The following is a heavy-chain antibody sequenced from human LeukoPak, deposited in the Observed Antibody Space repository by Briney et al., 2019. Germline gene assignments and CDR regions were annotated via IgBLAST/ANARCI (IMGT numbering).Heavy chain of an antibody. D-gene: IGHD6-13*01. CDR2: IKQDGSEK. V-gene: IGHV3-7*03. CDR3: AKGSAEVELAIDY. CDR1: GFTFNSHY. Sequence: GGSLRLSCAASGFTFNSHYMSWVRQAPGKGLEWVANIKQDGSEKNYVDSVKGRFTISRDNAKKSLYLQMNSLRAEDTALYYCAKGSAEVELAIDYWGQGTLVTVSS. J-gene: IGHJ4*02.